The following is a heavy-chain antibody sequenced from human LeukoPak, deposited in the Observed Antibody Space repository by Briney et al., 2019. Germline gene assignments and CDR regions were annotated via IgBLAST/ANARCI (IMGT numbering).Heavy chain of an antibody. CDR1: GFTFSSYS. J-gene: IGHJ4*02. CDR3: AAGYSSGWYYFDY. D-gene: IGHD6-19*01. V-gene: IGHV3-21*01. CDR2: ISSSGSYI. Sequence: PGGSLRLSCAASGFTFSSYSVNWVRQAPGKGLEWVSSISSSGSYIYYADSVKGRFTISRDNAKNSLYLQMNSLRAEDTAVYYCAAGYSSGWYYFDYWGQGTLVTVSS.